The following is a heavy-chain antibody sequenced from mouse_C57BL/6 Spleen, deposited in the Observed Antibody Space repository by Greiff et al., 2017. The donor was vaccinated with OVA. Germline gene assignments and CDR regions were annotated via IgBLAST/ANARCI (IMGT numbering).Heavy chain of an antibody. CDR3: ARGGDAGFDY. CDR2: ISYDGSN. D-gene: IGHD3-3*01. CDR1: GYSITSGYY. Sequence: ESGPGLVKPSQSLSLTCSVTGYSITSGYYWNWIRQFPGNKLEWMGYISYDGSNNYNPSLKNRISITRDTSKNQFFMKLNSVTTEDTATYYCARGGDAGFDYWGQGTTLTVSS. V-gene: IGHV3-6*01. J-gene: IGHJ2*01.